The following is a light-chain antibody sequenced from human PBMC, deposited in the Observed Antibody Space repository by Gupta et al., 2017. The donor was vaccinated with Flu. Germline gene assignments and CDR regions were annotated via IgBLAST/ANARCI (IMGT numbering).Light chain of an antibody. CDR3: QQDHSFPWT. Sequence: DIQMTQSPSTLSASVGDRVTVTCRASRDINTWLAWYQQKPGKAPNLLIYEASSLQSGVPSRFSGRGSGTEFTLTISSLQPEDFATYYCQQDHSFPWTFGQGTKVEIK. CDR1: RDINTW. V-gene: IGKV1-5*03. J-gene: IGKJ1*01. CDR2: EAS.